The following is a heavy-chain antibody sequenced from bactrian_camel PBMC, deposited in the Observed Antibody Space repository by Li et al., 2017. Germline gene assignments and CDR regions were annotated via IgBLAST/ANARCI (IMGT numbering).Heavy chain of an antibody. Sequence: VQLVESGGGSVQAGGSLKLSCVVSEYAYMRHCLGWFRQAPGKEREGVAAFATGGVSPNYADSVWGRFTISQDNAKNTVYLQMNSLKPEDTAMYYCAARGPYCYTKLSVRDFTYWGQGTQVTVS. CDR2: FATGGVSP. V-gene: IGHV3S40*01. CDR3: AARGPYCYTKLSVRDFTY. D-gene: IGHD2*01. J-gene: IGHJ6*01. CDR1: EYAYMRHC.